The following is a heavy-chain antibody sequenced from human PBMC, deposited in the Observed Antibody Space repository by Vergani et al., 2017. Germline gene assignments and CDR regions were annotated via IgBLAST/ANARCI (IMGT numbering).Heavy chain of an antibody. CDR2: ISFDGTNE. J-gene: IGHJ4*02. CDR1: GFALNRHA. D-gene: IGHD6-19*01. CDR3: VRDRGLCAGGRYYTEAWDY. Sequence: VQLMESGGGLVQPGGSLRLSCVVSGFALNRHAMYWVRQAPGKGVEWVVGISFDGTNEYYPDLVKGRFTISRDIAKNTLYLQVRSLRLEDTGVYHCVRDRGLCAGGRYYTEAWDYWGQGTPVTVSS. V-gene: IGHV3-30-3*01.